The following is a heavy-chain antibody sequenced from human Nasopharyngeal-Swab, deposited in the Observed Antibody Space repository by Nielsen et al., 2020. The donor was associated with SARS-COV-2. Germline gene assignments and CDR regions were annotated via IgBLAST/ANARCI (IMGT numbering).Heavy chain of an antibody. Sequence: GESLKISCAASGITFSSHWMHWVRQAPGKGLVWVSRISEDGGITTYADSVKGRFTISRDNAKNTLFLQMHSLRADDTAIYYCASQLGHPDSWGQGTLVTVSS. CDR2: ISEDGGIT. V-gene: IGHV3-74*01. CDR1: GITFSSHW. D-gene: IGHD2-2*01. CDR3: ASQLGHPDS. J-gene: IGHJ4*02.